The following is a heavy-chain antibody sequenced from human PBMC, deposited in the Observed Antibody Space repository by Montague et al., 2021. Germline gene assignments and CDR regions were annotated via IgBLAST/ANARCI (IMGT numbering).Heavy chain of an antibody. J-gene: IGHJ6*02. CDR3: ARNQFVPLARGLLGYYYGMDV. V-gene: IGHV3-48*03. CDR2: ISNSGSTI. CDR1: GFPFRGYA. D-gene: IGHD3-10*01. Sequence: SLSLSFSASGFPFRGYAINWVRQAPGKGLEWISYISNSGSTIYYADSVKGRFTISRDNAKNSLYLQMNSLTAEDTAIYYCARNQFVPLARGLLGYYYGMDVWGQGTPVTVSS.